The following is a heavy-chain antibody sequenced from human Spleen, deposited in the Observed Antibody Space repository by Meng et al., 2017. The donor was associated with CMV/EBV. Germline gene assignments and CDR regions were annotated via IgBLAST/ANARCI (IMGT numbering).Heavy chain of an antibody. Sequence: GESLKISCAASGFTFDDYGMSWVRQAPGKGLEWVSGINWNGGSTGYADSVKGRFTISRDNTKNSLYLQMNSLKTDDTAVYYCAKDGAAVDPAEYLHHWGQGTLVTVSS. CDR3: AKDGAAVDPAEYLHH. J-gene: IGHJ1*01. V-gene: IGHV3-20*04. D-gene: IGHD6-13*01. CDR1: GFTFDDYG. CDR2: INWNGGST.